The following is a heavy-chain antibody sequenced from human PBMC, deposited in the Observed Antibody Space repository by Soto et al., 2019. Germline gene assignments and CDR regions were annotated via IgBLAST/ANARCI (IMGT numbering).Heavy chain of an antibody. CDR2: IIPIIGTA. J-gene: IGHJ4*02. Sequence: QVQLVQSGAEVKKPGSSVKVSCTASGGTFNNYAISWVRQSPGQGLEWMGGIIPIIGTADYAHKFQGRLAISADESTGTTFMELSSLRSEDTYLYDCARGGVDVVATSAFDYWGQGTLVTVSS. CDR3: ARGGVDVVATSAFDY. CDR1: GGTFNNYA. D-gene: IGHD5-12*01. V-gene: IGHV1-69*01.